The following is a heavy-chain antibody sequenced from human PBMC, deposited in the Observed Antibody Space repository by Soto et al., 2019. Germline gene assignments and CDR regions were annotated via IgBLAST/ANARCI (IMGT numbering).Heavy chain of an antibody. CDR2: ISGSGGST. CDR3: AKDLFDGVRYTFDY. D-gene: IGHD2-8*01. J-gene: IGHJ4*02. CDR1: GFTFSSYA. Sequence: PGGSLRLSCAASGFTFSSYAMSWVRQAPGKGLEWVSAISGSGGSTYYADSVKGRFTISRDNSKNTLYLQMNSLRAEDTAGYYCAKDLFDGVRYTFDYWGQGTLVTVSS. V-gene: IGHV3-23*01.